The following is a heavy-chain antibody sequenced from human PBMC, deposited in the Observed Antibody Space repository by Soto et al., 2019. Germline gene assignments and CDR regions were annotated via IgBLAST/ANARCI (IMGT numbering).Heavy chain of an antibody. V-gene: IGHV3-21*01. Sequence: EVQRVESGGGLVKPGGSLRLSCAASGFTFSSYSTNWVRQAPGKGLEWVSSISSSSSYIYYADSVKGRFTISRDNAKNSLYLQMNSLRAEDTAVYYCAIGVRTYGDYGLPDYWGQRTLVTVSS. J-gene: IGHJ4*02. D-gene: IGHD4-17*01. CDR2: ISSSSSYI. CDR3: AIGVRTYGDYGLPDY. CDR1: GFTFSSYS.